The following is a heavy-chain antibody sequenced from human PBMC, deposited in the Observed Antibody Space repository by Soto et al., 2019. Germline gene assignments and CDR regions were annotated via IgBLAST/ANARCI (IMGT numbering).Heavy chain of an antibody. CDR2: ISAYNGNT. CDR1: GYTFTSYG. V-gene: IGHV1-18*01. J-gene: IGHJ3*02. CDR3: ATGRPPAVLMVYAINRFYAFDI. D-gene: IGHD2-8*01. Sequence: ASVKVSCKASGYTFTSYGISWVRQAPGQGLEWMGWISAYNGNTNYAQKLQGRVTMTTDTSTSTAYMELRSLRSDDTAVYYCATGRPPAVLMVYAINRFYAFDIWGQGTMVTVSS.